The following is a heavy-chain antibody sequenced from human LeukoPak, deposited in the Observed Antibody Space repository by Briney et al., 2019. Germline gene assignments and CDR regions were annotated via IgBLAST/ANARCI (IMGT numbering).Heavy chain of an antibody. D-gene: IGHD1-26*01. Sequence: GGSLRLSCAASGFTFSSYSMNWVRQAPGKGLEWVSSISSSSSYIYYADSVKGRFTISRDNAKNSLYLQMNSLRAEDTAVYYCARDRLVGATTVVYWGQGTLVTVSS. J-gene: IGHJ4*02. CDR2: ISSSSSYI. CDR3: ARDRLVGATTVVY. CDR1: GFTFSSYS. V-gene: IGHV3-21*01.